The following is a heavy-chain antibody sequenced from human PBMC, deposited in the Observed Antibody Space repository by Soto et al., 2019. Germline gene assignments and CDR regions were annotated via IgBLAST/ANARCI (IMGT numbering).Heavy chain of an antibody. CDR1: GYTFTGYY. CDR2: INPNSGGT. V-gene: IGHV1-2*04. D-gene: IGHD2-15*01. J-gene: IGHJ5*02. Sequence: ASVKVSCKASGYTFTGYYMHWVRQAPGQGLEWMGWINPNSGGTNYAQKFQGWVTMTRDTSTSTAYMELSRLRSDDTAVYYCATASGGCSGGRCYYLSSNVWFDPWGQGTLVTVSS. CDR3: ATASGGCSGGRCYYLSSNVWFDP.